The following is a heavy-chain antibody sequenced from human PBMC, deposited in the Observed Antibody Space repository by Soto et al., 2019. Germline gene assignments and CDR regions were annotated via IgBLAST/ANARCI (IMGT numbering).Heavy chain of an antibody. J-gene: IGHJ4*02. Sequence: SETLSLTCTVSGGSISSGGYYWSWIRQHPGKGLEWIGYIYYSGSTYYNPSLKSRVTISVDTSKNQFSLKLSSVTAADTAVYYCAREGRDGYYRYYFDYWGQGTLVTVSS. CDR1: GGSISSGGYY. CDR3: AREGRDGYYRYYFDY. CDR2: IYYSGST. V-gene: IGHV4-31*03. D-gene: IGHD1-26*01.